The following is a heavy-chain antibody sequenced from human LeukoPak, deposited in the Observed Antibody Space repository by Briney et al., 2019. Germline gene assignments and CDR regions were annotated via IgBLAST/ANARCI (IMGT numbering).Heavy chain of an antibody. CDR3: AKDGGSHLFDY. Sequence: TSETLSLTCAVSGGSISSNNWWGWVRQPPGKGLEWIGEIYHSGSPNYNPSLKSRVTISVDKSRNHFSLKLSSVTAADTAVYYCAKDGGSHLFDYWGQGALVTVSS. CDR1: GGSISSNNW. D-gene: IGHD1-26*01. CDR2: IYHSGSP. J-gene: IGHJ4*02. V-gene: IGHV4-4*02.